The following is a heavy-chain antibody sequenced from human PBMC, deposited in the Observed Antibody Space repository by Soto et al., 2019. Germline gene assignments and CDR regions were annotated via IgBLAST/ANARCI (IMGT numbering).Heavy chain of an antibody. D-gene: IGHD2-2*01. Sequence: GGSLRLSCAASGFTFSSYAMSWVRQAPGKGLEWVSAISGSGGSTYYADSVKGRFTISRDNSKNTLYLQMNSLRAEDTAVYYCAHIGLGDIVVVPAAQEVDYWGQGTLVTVSS. CDR3: AHIGLGDIVVVPAAQEVDY. V-gene: IGHV3-23*01. CDR2: ISGSGGST. J-gene: IGHJ4*02. CDR1: GFTFSSYA.